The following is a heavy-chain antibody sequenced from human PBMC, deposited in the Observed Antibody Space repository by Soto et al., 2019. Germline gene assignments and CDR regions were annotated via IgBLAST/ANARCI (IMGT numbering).Heavy chain of an antibody. V-gene: IGHV3-30*18. D-gene: IGHD4-17*01. J-gene: IGHJ4*02. CDR2: ISYDGSHK. Sequence: GGSLRLSCAASGFTFSNSGLHWVRQAPGKGPEWVALISYDGSHKFYADSVKGRFTISRDNSKNTLYLQMNSLRAEDSAVFYCAKSAGDYVFSSFDFWGQGTLVTVS. CDR1: GFTFSNSG. CDR3: AKSAGDYVFSSFDF.